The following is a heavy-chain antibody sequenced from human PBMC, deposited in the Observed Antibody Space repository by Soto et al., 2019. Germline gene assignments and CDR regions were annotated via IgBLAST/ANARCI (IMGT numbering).Heavy chain of an antibody. J-gene: IGHJ4*02. CDR1: GCSISSYY. D-gene: IGHD5-18*01. CDR3: ARDNGYSYGYTLDH. CDR2: IYYSGST. Sequence: SETLSLTCTVSGCSISSYYWSWIRQPPGKGLEWIGYIYYSGSTNYSPSLKSRVTISVDTSKNQFSLKLSSVTAADTAVYYCARDNGYSYGYTLDHWGQGTLVTVS. V-gene: IGHV4-59*01.